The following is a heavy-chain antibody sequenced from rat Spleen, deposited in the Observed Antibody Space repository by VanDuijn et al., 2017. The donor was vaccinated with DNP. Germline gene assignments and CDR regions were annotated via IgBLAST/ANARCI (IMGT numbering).Heavy chain of an antibody. CDR2: ISGSGDNT. CDR1: GFTFTTFP. CDR3: ARPDY. Sequence: EVQLVESGGGLVHPGRSMKLSCVASGFTFTTFPMAWVRQAPTKGLEWVATISGSGDNTYYRDSVKGRFTASRDNTKSTLYLQMDSLRSEDTATYYCARPDYWGQGVMVTVSS. J-gene: IGHJ2*01. V-gene: IGHV5-46*01.